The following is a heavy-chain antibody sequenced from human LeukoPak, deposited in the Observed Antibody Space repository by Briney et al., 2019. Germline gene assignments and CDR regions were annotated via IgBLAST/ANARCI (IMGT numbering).Heavy chain of an antibody. Sequence: PGGSLRLSCAASGFTFSSYWMSWVRQAPGKGLEWVANIKQDGSEKYYVDSVKGRFTISRDNAKNSLYLQMNSLRAEDTAVYYCARYDQGYYDFWSGYYPLLYYYYGMDVWGQGTTVTVSS. CDR3: ARYDQGYYDFWSGYYPLLYYYYGMDV. CDR2: IKQDGSEK. CDR1: GFTFSSYW. D-gene: IGHD3-3*01. V-gene: IGHV3-7*01. J-gene: IGHJ6*02.